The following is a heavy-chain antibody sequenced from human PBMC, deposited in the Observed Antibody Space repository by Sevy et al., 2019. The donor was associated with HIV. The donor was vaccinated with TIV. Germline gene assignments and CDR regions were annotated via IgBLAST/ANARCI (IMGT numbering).Heavy chain of an antibody. D-gene: IGHD2-2*01. CDR1: GFAFSTHA. J-gene: IGHJ4*01. CDR3: ARDGGNSVKWYPLY. CDR2: ISYEGTET. V-gene: IGHV3-30-3*01. Sequence: GGSLRLSCAASGFAFSTHAMHWVRQAPGKGLEWVAVISYEGTETFYAASVEGRFTISRDNSKKMLSLQINSLRPEETAVYYCARDGGNSVKWYPLYWGHGTLVTVSS.